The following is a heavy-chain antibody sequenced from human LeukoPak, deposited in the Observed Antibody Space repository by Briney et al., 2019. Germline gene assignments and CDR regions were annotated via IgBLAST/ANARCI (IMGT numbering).Heavy chain of an antibody. CDR2: INHSGST. D-gene: IGHD4-23*01. V-gene: IGHV4-34*01. Sequence: GSLRLSCAASGFTFNNYAMSWVRQPPGKGLEWIGEINHSGSTNYNPSLKSRVTISVDTSKNQFSLKLSSVTAADTAVYYCARGRIYGGNSLDYWGQGTLVTVSS. CDR1: GFTFNNYA. J-gene: IGHJ4*02. CDR3: ARGRIYGGNSLDY.